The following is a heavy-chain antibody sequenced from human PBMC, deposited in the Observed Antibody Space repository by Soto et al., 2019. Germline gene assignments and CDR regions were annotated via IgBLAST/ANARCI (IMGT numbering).Heavy chain of an antibody. CDR1: CASVSSGNHY. Sequence: QVLMQESGPGLVKPSETLSLTCTVSCASVSSGNHYWSWIRQPPGKRLEWIGFIYNGVITNYSPSLKSRVSISADTSRNQFSLKVNSVTAADTAVYYCARGWDANSWGQGALVTVSS. J-gene: IGHJ4*02. CDR2: IYNGVIT. D-gene: IGHD6-19*01. V-gene: IGHV4-61*01. CDR3: ARGWDANS.